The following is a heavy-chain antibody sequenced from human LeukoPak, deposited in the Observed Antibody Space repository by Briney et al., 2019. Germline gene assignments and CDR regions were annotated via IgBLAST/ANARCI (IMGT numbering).Heavy chain of an antibody. CDR3: ARSRSSGWYGEDY. CDR2: ISSSSSYI. Sequence: GGSLRLSCAASGFTFSSYSMNWVRQAPGKGLEWVSSISSSSSYIYYADSVKGRFTISRDNAKNSLYLQMNSLRAEDTAVYYCARSRSSGWYGEDYWGQGTLVTVSS. V-gene: IGHV3-21*01. D-gene: IGHD6-19*01. J-gene: IGHJ4*02. CDR1: GFTFSSYS.